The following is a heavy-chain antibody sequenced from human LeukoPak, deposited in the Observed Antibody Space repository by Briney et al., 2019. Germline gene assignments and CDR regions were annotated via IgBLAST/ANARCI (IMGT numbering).Heavy chain of an antibody. Sequence: PGGSLRLSCAASEFTFSSHWMHWVRQVPGKGLLYIAYIDNDGTNTNYADSVKGRFTISRDNAKNTLYLQMNSLRVEDTAVYYCVRDRPHNCFDPWGQGTLVTVSS. J-gene: IGHJ5*02. CDR3: VRDRPHNCFDP. V-gene: IGHV3-74*01. CDR2: IDNDGTNT. CDR1: EFTFSSHW. D-gene: IGHD6-6*01.